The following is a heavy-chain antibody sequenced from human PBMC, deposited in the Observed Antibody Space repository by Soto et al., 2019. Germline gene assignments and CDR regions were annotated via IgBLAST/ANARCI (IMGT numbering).Heavy chain of an antibody. CDR3: ARSLEGTTVTNWFDP. CDR1: ADTFNSYS. Sequence: QVQLVQSGAEVKKPGSSVKVSCKASADTFNSYSLSWLRQAPGQRLEWMGGITPVFGTADYAQSFEDRLTITADDSTSTVYMELSSLSSDDTAVYYCARSLEGTTVTNWFDPWGQGALVTVYS. V-gene: IGHV1-69*01. D-gene: IGHD4-17*01. J-gene: IGHJ5*02. CDR2: ITPVFGTA.